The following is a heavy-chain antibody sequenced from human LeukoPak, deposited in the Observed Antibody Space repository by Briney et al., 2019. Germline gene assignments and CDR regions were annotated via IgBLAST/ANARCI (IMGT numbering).Heavy chain of an antibody. CDR1: GFTFSDSW. V-gene: IGHV3-7*02. CDR2: IKPDGSEI. D-gene: IGHD2/OR15-2a*01. CDR3: SHTLDS. J-gene: IGHJ4*02. Sequence: GGSLRLSCAASGFTFSDSWMDWVRQAPGKGLEWVANIKPDGSEIYYVDSVKGRFTISRDNAKSSLYLQMNSLRAEDTAVYFCSHTLDSWGQGTLVTVSS.